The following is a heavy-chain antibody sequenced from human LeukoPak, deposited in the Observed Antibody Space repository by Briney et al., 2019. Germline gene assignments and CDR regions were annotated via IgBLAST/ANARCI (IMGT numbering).Heavy chain of an antibody. CDR2: INTNSGSI. CDR3: AKQSPYGGRFGVDDD. V-gene: IGHV3-23*01. J-gene: IGHJ4*02. CDR1: GFTFSNYA. D-gene: IGHD1-26*01. Sequence: GGSLRLSCAASGFTFSNYAMSWVRQAPGKGPEWVSAINTNSGSIYYTDSVKGRFTTSRDNSKNTLYLQMNDLRPEDTAVCSCAKQSPYGGRFGVDDDWGRGTLVTASS.